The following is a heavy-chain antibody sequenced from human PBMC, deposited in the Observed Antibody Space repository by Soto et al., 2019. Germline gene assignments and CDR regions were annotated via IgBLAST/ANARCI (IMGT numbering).Heavy chain of an antibody. CDR3: ARDIWFERSKCLDY. Sequence: QVHLVASGGGVVQPDRSLRLSCAASGFTFNTFGMHWVRQAPGKGLEWVAVIWYDGSKAYYADSVKGRFTISRDNSKNTLYLEMNGLRAKDTAVYYCARDIWFERSKCLDYWGQGTLVTVSS. D-gene: IGHD3-10*01. V-gene: IGHV3-33*01. CDR2: IWYDGSKA. CDR1: GFTFNTFG. J-gene: IGHJ4*02.